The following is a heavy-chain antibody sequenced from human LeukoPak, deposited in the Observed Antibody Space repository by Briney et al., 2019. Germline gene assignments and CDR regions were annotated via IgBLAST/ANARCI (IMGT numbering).Heavy chain of an antibody. CDR2: IKQDGSET. D-gene: IGHD5-18*01. Sequence: PGGSLRLSCAASGFTFSNYWINWVRQAPGKGLEWVANIKQDGSETYCVDSVKGRFTISRDNAKNSLYLQMNSLRDEDTAVCYCARGGSGYSYGKIDSWGQGILVTVSS. J-gene: IGHJ4*02. CDR3: ARGGSGYSYGKIDS. CDR1: GFTFSNYW. V-gene: IGHV3-7*01.